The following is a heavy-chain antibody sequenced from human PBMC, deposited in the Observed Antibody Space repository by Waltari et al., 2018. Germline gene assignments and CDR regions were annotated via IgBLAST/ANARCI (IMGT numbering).Heavy chain of an antibody. CDR3: AKSQADYVDYYGMAV. Sequence: QVQLQESGLPLVQPSEPLSLTCAVSGASFSRGNWWSWVRKSPEKGLEWIGEIFHTGSSIYNPSLESRVTISVDKSNNQFSLNLKSVTAADTAVYYCAKSQADYVDYYGMAVWGQGTTVTVSS. CDR2: IFHTGSS. D-gene: IGHD4-17*01. V-gene: IGHV4-4*02. J-gene: IGHJ6*02. CDR1: GASFSRGNW.